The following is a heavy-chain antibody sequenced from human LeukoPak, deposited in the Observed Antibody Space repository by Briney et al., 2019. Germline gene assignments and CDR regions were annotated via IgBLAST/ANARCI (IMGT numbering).Heavy chain of an antibody. J-gene: IGHJ4*02. CDR2: INHSGST. CDR3: AREGSSPFDY. V-gene: IGHV4-34*01. CDR1: GGSFSGYY. D-gene: IGHD3-10*01. Sequence: KTSETLSLTCAVYGGSFSGYYWSWIRQPPGKGLEWIGEINHSGSTNYNPSLKSRVTISVDTSKNQFSLKLSSVTAADTAVYYCAREGSSPFDYWGQGTLVTVSS.